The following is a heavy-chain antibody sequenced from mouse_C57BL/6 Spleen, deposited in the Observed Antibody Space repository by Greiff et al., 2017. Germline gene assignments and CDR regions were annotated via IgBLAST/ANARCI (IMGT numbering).Heavy chain of an antibody. D-gene: IGHD1-1*01. CDR1: GYAFSSSW. CDR3: ARDYYGSSHYFDY. Sequence: QVTLKESGPELVKPGASVKISCKASGYAFSSSWMNWVKQRPGKGLEWIGRIYPGDGDTNYNGKFKGKATLTADKSSSTAYMQLSSLTSEDSAVYFCARDYYGSSHYFDYWGQGTTLTVSS. V-gene: IGHV1-82*01. CDR2: IYPGDGDT. J-gene: IGHJ2*01.